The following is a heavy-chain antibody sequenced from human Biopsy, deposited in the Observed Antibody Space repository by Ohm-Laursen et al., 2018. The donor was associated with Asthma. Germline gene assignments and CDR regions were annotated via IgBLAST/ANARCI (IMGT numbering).Heavy chain of an antibody. CDR1: GFSFSTYGVG. J-gene: IGHJ5*02. CDR3: AHQYSSLRGWAFDP. CDR2: INWNDNK. D-gene: IGHD6-6*01. V-gene: IGHV2-5*01. Sequence: TQTLTLTFTFSGFSFSTYGVGVGWIRQSPGKALEWLALINWNDNKRYSPSLKGRLTITKDTSKNLVVLTMTNMDPVDTATYYCAHQYSSLRGWAFDPWGQGTLVTVSS.